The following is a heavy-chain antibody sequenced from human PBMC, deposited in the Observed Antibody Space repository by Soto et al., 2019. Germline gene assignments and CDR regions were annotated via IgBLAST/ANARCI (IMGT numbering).Heavy chain of an antibody. CDR2: IYWDDDK. V-gene: IGHV2-5*02. CDR3: AHAPGWFGERAFDY. J-gene: IGHJ4*02. CDR1: GFSLSTSGVG. D-gene: IGHD3-10*01. Sequence: QITLKESGPTLVKPTQTLTLTCTFSGFSLSTSGVGVGWIRQPPGKALEWLALIYWDDDKRYSPSLKSRLTTXKXTXINQVVLTMTNMDPVDTATYYCAHAPGWFGERAFDYWGQGTLVTVSS.